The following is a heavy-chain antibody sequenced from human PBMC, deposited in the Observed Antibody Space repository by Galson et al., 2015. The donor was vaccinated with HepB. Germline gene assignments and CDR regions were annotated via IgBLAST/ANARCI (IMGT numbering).Heavy chain of an antibody. CDR2: ISWGGGAT. D-gene: IGHD6-19*01. J-gene: IGHJ6*02. CDR1: GFTFDDYS. CDR3: AKDIAGMAVAGTDYYGMDV. Sequence: SLRLSCAASGFTFDDYSMHWVRQVPEKGLEWVALISWGGGATEYLASVQGRFTISRDNSKDSLYLQMNSLRTEDTALYYCAKDIAGMAVAGTDYYGMDVWGQGTTVTVSS. V-gene: IGHV3-43*01.